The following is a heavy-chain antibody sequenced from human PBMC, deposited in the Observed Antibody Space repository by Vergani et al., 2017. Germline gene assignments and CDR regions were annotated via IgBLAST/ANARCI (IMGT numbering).Heavy chain of an antibody. CDR2: INHSGST. CDR3: ARGFGRPMVREPFDY. CDR1: GGSFSGYY. D-gene: IGHD3-10*01. Sequence: QVQLQESGPGLVKPSETLSLTCAVYGGSFSGYYWSWIRQPPGKGLEWIGEINHSGSTNYNPSLKSRVTISVDTSKNQFSLKLSSVTAADTAVYYFARGFGRPMVREPFDYWGQGTLVTVSS. V-gene: IGHV4-34*01. J-gene: IGHJ4*02.